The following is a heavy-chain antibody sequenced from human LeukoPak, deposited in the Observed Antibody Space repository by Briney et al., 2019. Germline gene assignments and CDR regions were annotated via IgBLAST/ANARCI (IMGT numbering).Heavy chain of an antibody. CDR2: IIPILGIA. J-gene: IGHJ5*02. V-gene: IGHV1-69*04. CDR3: AREGGSIYIAAAGYNWFDP. D-gene: IGHD6-13*01. Sequence: SVKVSCKASGGTFSSYTISWVRQAPGQGLEWMGRIIPILGIANYAQKFQGRVTVTADKSTSTAYMELSSLRSEDTAVYYCAREGGSIYIAAAGYNWFDPWGQGTLVTVSS. CDR1: GGTFSSYT.